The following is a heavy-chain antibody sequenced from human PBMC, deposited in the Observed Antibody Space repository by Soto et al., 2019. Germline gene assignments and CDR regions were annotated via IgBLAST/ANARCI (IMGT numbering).Heavy chain of an antibody. CDR3: AKDLVAAGPFYGMDV. J-gene: IGHJ6*02. V-gene: IGHV3-9*01. D-gene: IGHD5-12*01. CDR2: ISWNSGSI. Sequence: GGSLRLSCAASGFTFDYYGMHWVRQSPGKGLEWVSGISWNSGSIGYADSVKGRFTISRDNAKNSLYLQMNSLRAEDTALYYCAKDLVAAGPFYGMDVWGQGTTVTVSS. CDR1: GFTFDYYG.